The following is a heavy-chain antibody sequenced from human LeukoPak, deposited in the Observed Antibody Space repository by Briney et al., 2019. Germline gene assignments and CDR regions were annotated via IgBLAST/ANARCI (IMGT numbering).Heavy chain of an antibody. CDR2: IYYSGST. J-gene: IGHJ2*01. V-gene: IGHV4-30-4*08. D-gene: IGHD1-1*01. CDR3: ARGTGTSYWYFDL. CDR1: GGSISSGDYY. Sequence: TLSLTCTVSGGSISSGDYYWSWIRQPPGKGLEWIGYIYYSGSTYYNPSLKSRVTISVDTSKNQFSLKLSSVTAADTAVYYCARGTGTSYWYFDLWGRGTLVTVSS.